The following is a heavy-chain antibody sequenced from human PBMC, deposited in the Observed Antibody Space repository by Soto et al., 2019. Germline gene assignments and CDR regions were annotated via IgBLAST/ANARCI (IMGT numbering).Heavy chain of an antibody. CDR3: AMGSHTTHRMDV. V-gene: IGHV5-51*01. J-gene: IGHJ6*02. D-gene: IGHD1-1*01. CDR1: GRTFINHW. CDR2: IYPGDSDT. Sequence: GESLKTSCKVSGRTFINHWIAWVRQMPGKGLEWMGIIYPGDSDTRYSPSFPGQVTISADKSISTAYLQWSSLKASDTAMYYCAMGSHTTHRMDVWGQGTTVTVSS.